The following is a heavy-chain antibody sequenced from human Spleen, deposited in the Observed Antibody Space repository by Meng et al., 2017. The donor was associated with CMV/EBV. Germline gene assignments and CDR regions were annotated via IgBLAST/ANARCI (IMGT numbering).Heavy chain of an antibody. CDR2: ISGSAGST. CDR3: AKARGAYCGDDCYSGRDY. Sequence: GESLKISCVVSGFTFSSYTMNWVRQAPGKGLEWVSLISGSAGSTKYADSVRGRFTISRHNSKNTLYLQMNSLRAEDTAVYYCAKARGAYCGDDCYSGRDYWGQGTLVTVSS. J-gene: IGHJ4*02. D-gene: IGHD2-21*01. V-gene: IGHV3-23*01. CDR1: GFTFSSYT.